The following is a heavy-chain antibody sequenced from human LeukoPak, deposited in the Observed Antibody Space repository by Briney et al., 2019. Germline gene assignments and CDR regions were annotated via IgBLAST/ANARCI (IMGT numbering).Heavy chain of an antibody. V-gene: IGHV4-59*08. CDR3: ARQTGSGLFILP. D-gene: IGHD3/OR15-3a*01. CDR1: GGSISSYY. J-gene: IGHJ4*02. Sequence: PSETLSLTCTVSGGSISSYYWSWIRQPPGKGLEWIGYIYYSGSTNHNPSLKSRVTISVGTSKNQFSLKLTSVTAADTAVYYCARQTGSGLFILPGGQGTLVTVSS. CDR2: IYYSGST.